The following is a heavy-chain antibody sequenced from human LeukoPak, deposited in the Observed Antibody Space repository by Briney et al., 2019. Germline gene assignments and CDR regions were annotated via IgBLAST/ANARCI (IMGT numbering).Heavy chain of an antibody. J-gene: IGHJ4*02. D-gene: IGHD2-15*01. CDR3: ARDGSPDITVVVAAAPLDY. CDR1: GFTLTNYG. Sequence: GGSLRLSCTASGFTLTNYGMHWVRQAPGKGLEWVAVIWYSGENKFYADSVKGRFTISRDTTTNTLYLEMNSLRAEDTAVYYCARDGSPDITVVVAAAPLDYWGQGTLVTVSS. CDR2: IWYSGENK. V-gene: IGHV3-33*01.